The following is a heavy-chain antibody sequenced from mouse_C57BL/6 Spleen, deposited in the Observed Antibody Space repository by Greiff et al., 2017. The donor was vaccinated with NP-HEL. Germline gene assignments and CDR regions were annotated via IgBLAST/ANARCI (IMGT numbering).Heavy chain of an antibody. V-gene: IGHV1-61*01. J-gene: IGHJ2*01. Sequence: QVQLQQPGAELVRPGSSVKLSCKASGYTFTSYWMDWVKQRPGQGLEWIGNIYPSDSETHYNQKFKDKATLTVDKSSSTAYMQLSSLTSEDSAVYYCGMGLRSLDYWGQGTTLTVSS. CDR1: GYTFTSYW. CDR3: GMGLRSLDY. D-gene: IGHD2-4*01. CDR2: IYPSDSET.